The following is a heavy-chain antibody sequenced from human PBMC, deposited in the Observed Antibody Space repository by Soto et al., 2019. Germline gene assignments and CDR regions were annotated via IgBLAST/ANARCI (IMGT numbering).Heavy chain of an antibody. CDR1: GFTFSSYS. CDR2: ISSSSSYI. J-gene: IGHJ4*02. D-gene: IGHD3-9*01. Sequence: EVQLVESGGGLVKPGGSLRLSCAASGFTFSSYSMNWVRQAPGKGLEWVSSISSSSSYIYYADSVKGRFTISRDNAKNSLYLQMNRLRAEDTAVYYCARDRNSDILTGRRGAFDYWGQGTLVTVSS. V-gene: IGHV3-21*01. CDR3: ARDRNSDILTGRRGAFDY.